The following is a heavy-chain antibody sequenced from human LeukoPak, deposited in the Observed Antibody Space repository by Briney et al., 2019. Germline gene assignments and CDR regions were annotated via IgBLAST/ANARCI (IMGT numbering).Heavy chain of an antibody. CDR3: IMSFEWYSAVDH. CDR1: GFTFRNAW. CDR2: IQSKTDGETT. D-gene: IGHD3-3*01. J-gene: IGHJ5*02. V-gene: IGHV3-15*01. Sequence: GGSLRLSCAASGFTFRNAWMTWVRQAPGRGLEWVGRIQSKTDGETTDYAAPVKGRFTISRDDSKNTLYLQINNLRPVYTAVYYCIMSFEWYSAVDHWGQGTLVTVSS.